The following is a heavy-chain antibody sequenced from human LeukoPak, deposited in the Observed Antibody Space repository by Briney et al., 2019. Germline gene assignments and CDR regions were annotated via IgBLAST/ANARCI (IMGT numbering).Heavy chain of an antibody. CDR2: INPNSGGT. CDR3: AREYYYDSSGSPGGGWFDP. CDR1: GYTFTGYY. J-gene: IGHJ5*02. V-gene: IGHV1-2*02. D-gene: IGHD3-22*01. Sequence: ASVKVSCKASGYTFTGYYMHWVRQAPGQGLEWMGWINPNSGGTNYAQKFQGRVTMTRDTSISTAYMELSRLRSDDTAVYYCAREYYYDSSGSPGGGWFDPWGQGTLVTVSS.